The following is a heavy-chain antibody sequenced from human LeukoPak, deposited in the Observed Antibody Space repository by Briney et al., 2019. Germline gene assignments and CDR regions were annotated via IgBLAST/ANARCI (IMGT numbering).Heavy chain of an antibody. CDR3: ARASYDTSGYYSGAGARADY. D-gene: IGHD3-22*01. Sequence: PGGSLRLSCAASGFTFSSYSMNWVRQAPGKGLEWVSYISFSSSTIYYADSVKGRFTIYRDNDKNSLYLQMNSLRVEDTAVYYCARASYDTSGYYSGAGARADYWGQGILVTVSS. CDR1: GFTFSSYS. J-gene: IGHJ4*02. V-gene: IGHV3-48*01. CDR2: ISFSSSTI.